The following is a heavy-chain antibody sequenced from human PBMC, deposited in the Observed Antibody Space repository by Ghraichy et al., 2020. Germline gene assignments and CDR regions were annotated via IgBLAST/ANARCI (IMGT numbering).Heavy chain of an antibody. CDR3: ARLPVVGGWYGTDAFDI. D-gene: IGHD6-19*01. Sequence: ESLNISCTVSGGSISSNNYYWGWIRQPPGKGLEWIGSIYYSGRTNYNPSLKSRVTISVDTSKNQFSLKLSSVTAADTAVYYCARLPVVGGWYGTDAFDIWGQGTMVTVSS. CDR2: IYYSGRT. CDR1: GGSISSNNYY. V-gene: IGHV4-39*01. J-gene: IGHJ3*02.